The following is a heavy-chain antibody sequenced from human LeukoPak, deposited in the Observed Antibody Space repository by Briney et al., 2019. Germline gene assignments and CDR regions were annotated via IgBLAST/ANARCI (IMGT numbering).Heavy chain of an antibody. CDR2: IYSSGST. CDR3: IYVDTVMAMGDY. D-gene: IGHD5-18*01. J-gene: IGHJ4*02. Sequence: GGSLRLSCAASGFTVSNNYMNWVRQAPGKGLEWVSVIYSSGSTYYADSVKGRFTISRHNSKNTLYLQMNSLRREDTAVYYCIYVDTVMAMGDYWGQGTMVTVSS. V-gene: IGHV3-53*04. CDR1: GFTVSNNY.